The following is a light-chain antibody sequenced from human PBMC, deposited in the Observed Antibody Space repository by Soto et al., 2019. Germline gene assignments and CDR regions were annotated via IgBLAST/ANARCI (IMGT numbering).Light chain of an antibody. V-gene: IGKV1-17*01. Sequence: DIQMTQSPSSLSASVGDRVTITCRASQGIRYALGWYQQKPGTAPKRLIYGASILQNGVPSRFXGSGSGTEFTLTISSLQPEDFATYYCLQYNSPPLTFGQGTKVEI. J-gene: IGKJ1*01. CDR2: GAS. CDR3: LQYNSPPLT. CDR1: QGIRYA.